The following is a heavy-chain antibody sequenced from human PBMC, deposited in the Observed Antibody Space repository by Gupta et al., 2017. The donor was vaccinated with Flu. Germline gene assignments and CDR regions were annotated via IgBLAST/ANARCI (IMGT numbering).Heavy chain of an antibody. Sequence: EVQLVESGGGLVKPGGSLRLSCAASGFTFSSYSMNWVRQAPGKGLEWVSSISSSSSYIYYADSVKGRLTISRDNAKNSLYLQMNSLRAEDTAVYDCARDPSCSSTSCKLWDYWGQGTRGTVSS. V-gene: IGHV3-21*01. D-gene: IGHD2-2*01. CDR2: ISSSSSYI. CDR1: GFTFSSYS. CDR3: ARDPSCSSTSCKLWDY. J-gene: IGHJ4*02.